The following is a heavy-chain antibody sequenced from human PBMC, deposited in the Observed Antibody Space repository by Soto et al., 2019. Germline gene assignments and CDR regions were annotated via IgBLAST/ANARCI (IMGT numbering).Heavy chain of an antibody. J-gene: IGHJ5*02. CDR3: AKTVGYDFWSGQNWFDP. Sequence: GGSLRLSCAASGITLSSYAMSWVRQATGKGLEWVSAISGSGESTYYADSVKGRFTISRDNSKNTLYLQMNSLRAEDTAVYYCAKTVGYDFWSGQNWFDPWGQGTLVTVSS. CDR1: GITLSSYA. CDR2: ISGSGEST. V-gene: IGHV3-23*01. D-gene: IGHD3-3*01.